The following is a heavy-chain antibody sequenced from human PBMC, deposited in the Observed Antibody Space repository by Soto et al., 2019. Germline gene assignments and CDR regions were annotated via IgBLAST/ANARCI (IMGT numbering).Heavy chain of an antibody. D-gene: IGHD3-10*01. J-gene: IGHJ6*02. CDR2: ISGAVNNT. CDR1: GFNFSSYA. CDR3: AKWVDGAGVVVGGMDV. V-gene: IGHV3-23*01. Sequence: EVQLLESGGGLIQPRGSLRLSCAASGFNFSSYAMSWVRQAPGRGLEWVLAISGAVNNTYYTDSVKGRFTISRDNSMSPRYLQMNSLRGDDTAVYYCAKWVDGAGVVVGGMDVWGQGTTVTVSS.